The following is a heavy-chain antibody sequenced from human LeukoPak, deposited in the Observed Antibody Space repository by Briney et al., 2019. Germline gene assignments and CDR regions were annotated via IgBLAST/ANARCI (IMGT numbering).Heavy chain of an antibody. Sequence: GGSLRLSCAASGFTVSSNFMSWVRQAPGKGLEWVSVIYSGGSTYYADSVTGRFTISRDNSKNTLYLQMNSLRAEDTAVYYCARDSFDIWGQGTMVTVSS. V-gene: IGHV3-66*01. J-gene: IGHJ3*02. CDR1: GFTVSSNF. CDR2: IYSGGST. CDR3: ARDSFDI.